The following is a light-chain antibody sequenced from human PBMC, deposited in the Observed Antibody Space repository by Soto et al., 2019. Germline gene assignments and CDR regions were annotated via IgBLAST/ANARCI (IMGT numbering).Light chain of an antibody. J-gene: IGKJ5*01. CDR2: DAT. CDR1: QNLITN. CDR3: QQYHDWPLT. Sequence: EFVRTQSPGTLSVSPGGRATLSFRASQNLITNLAWYQQKPGQAPRLLIHDATTRATGIPARFSGSGSGTECTLTISSLQSEDFAVYYCQQYHDWPLTFGQGTRLEI. V-gene: IGKV3-15*01.